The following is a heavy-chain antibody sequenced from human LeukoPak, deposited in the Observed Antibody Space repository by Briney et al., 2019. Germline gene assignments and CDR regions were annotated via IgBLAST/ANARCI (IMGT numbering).Heavy chain of an antibody. CDR1: GYTFTSYY. V-gene: IGHV1-46*01. CDR2: INPSGGST. J-gene: IGHJ4*02. Sequence: ASVKVSCKASGYTFTSYYMHWVRQAPGQGLEWMGIINPSGGSTSYAQKFQGRVTMTRDTSTSTVYMELSSLRSEDTAVYYCAREYDFWSGYYTALFDYWGQGTLVTVSS. CDR3: AREYDFWSGYYTALFDY. D-gene: IGHD3-3*01.